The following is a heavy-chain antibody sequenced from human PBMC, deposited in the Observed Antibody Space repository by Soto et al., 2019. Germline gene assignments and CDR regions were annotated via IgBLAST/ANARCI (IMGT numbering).Heavy chain of an antibody. Sequence: ASVKVSCKASGYTFTSYGISWVRQAPGQGLGWMGWVSAYNGNTNYAQKLQGRVTMTTDTSTSTAYMELRSLRSDDTAVYYCARGRDYYDSSGYYSYYYYGMDVWGQGTTVTVSS. J-gene: IGHJ6*02. CDR1: GYTFTSYG. D-gene: IGHD3-22*01. V-gene: IGHV1-18*01. CDR2: VSAYNGNT. CDR3: ARGRDYYDSSGYYSYYYYGMDV.